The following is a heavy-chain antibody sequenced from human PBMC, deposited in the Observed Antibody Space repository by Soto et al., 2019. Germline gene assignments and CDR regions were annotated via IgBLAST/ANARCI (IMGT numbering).Heavy chain of an antibody. D-gene: IGHD2-15*01. CDR3: ARDPANTVVRGVPFGPRPGGYNWFDP. Sequence: SQTLSLTCAISGDSVSSNSAAWNWIRQSPSRGLEWLGRTYYRSKWYNDYAVSVKSRITNNPDTSKNQFSLQLNSVTPEDTAVYYCARDPANTVVRGVPFGPRPGGYNWFDPWGQGTLVTVSS. CDR1: GDSVSSNSAA. CDR2: TYYRSKWYN. V-gene: IGHV6-1*01. J-gene: IGHJ5*02.